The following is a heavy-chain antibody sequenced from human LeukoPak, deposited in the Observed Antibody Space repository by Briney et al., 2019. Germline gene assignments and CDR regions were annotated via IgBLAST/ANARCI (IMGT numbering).Heavy chain of an antibody. CDR2: ISSSGSTI. J-gene: IGHJ5*02. CDR3: AKDITKWLAQGFDP. D-gene: IGHD6-19*01. CDR1: GFTFSDYY. V-gene: IGHV3-11*01. Sequence: GGSLRLSCAASGFTFSDYYMSWIRQAPGKGLEWVSYISSSGSTIYYADSVKGRFTISRDNAKNSLYLQMNSLRAEDTALYYCAKDITKWLAQGFDPWGQGTLVTVSS.